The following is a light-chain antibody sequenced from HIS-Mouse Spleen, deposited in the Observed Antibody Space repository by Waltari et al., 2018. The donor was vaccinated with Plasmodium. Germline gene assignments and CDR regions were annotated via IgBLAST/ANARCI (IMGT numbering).Light chain of an antibody. J-gene: IGLJ2*01. V-gene: IGLV3-1*01. CDR2: QDN. CDR1: KLGDKY. Sequence: SYELTQPPSVSVSPGQTASITCSGDKLGDKYACWYQQKPGQSPVLVIYQDNKRPSGIPERVSCSKDRNTATLTISGTQAMDEADYYCQAWDSSTVVFGGGTKLTVL. CDR3: QAWDSSTVV.